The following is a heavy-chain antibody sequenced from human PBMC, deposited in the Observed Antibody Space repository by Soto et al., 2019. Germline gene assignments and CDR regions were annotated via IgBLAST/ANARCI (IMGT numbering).Heavy chain of an antibody. CDR1: GGSISSYY. V-gene: IGHV4-59*01. CDR2: IYYSGST. CDR3: ARLFVSPDLYYYYGMDV. D-gene: IGHD3-16*01. J-gene: IGHJ6*02. Sequence: TSETLSLTCTVSGGSISSYYWSWIRQPPGKGLEWIGYIYYSGSTNYNPSLKSRVTISVDTSKNQFSLKLSSVTAADTAVYYCARLFVSPDLYYYYGMDVWGQGTTVTVSS.